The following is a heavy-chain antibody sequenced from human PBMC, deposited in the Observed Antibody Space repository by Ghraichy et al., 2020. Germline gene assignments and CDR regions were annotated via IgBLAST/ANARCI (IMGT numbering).Heavy chain of an antibody. V-gene: IGHV4-34*01. CDR2: INHSGDT. Sequence: SETLSLTCAVYGGPFSGFYWSWIRQSPGKGLEWVGQINHSGDTDYNPSLKSRVTISVDTSKNQFSLKLSSVTAADTAVYYCARTLPGIAVAGYWYFDLWGRGTLVTVSS. D-gene: IGHD6-19*01. J-gene: IGHJ2*01. CDR1: GGPFSGFY. CDR3: ARTLPGIAVAGYWYFDL.